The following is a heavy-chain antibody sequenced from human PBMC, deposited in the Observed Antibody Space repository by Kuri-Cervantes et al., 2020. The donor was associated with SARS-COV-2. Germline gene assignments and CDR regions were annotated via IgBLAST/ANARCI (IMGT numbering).Heavy chain of an antibody. D-gene: IGHD3-22*01. Sequence: SVKVSCKAAGGTFSSYAISWVRQAPGQGLEWRGGVIPIFGTANYAQKFQSRVTITADKSTSTAYMELSSLRSEDTAVYYCARAPQPHSYDSSGYWYFDYWGQGTLVTVSS. CDR1: GGTFSSYA. J-gene: IGHJ4*02. CDR2: VIPIFGTA. V-gene: IGHV1-69*06. CDR3: ARAPQPHSYDSSGYWYFDY.